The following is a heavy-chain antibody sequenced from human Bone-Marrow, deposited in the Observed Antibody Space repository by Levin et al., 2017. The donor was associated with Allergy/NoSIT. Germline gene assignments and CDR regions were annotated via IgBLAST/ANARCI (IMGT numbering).Heavy chain of an antibody. Sequence: LSLPCAASGFSFRDSYMTWIRQAPGKGLEWVSYISSRGSYANYADSVKGRFTISRDNAKNSLSLQMKSLRGEDTAVYYCARTVGSGDCSGGSCSNWFDPWGQGTLVTVSS. CDR2: ISSRGSYA. CDR3: ARTVGSGDCSGGSCSNWFDP. D-gene: IGHD2-15*01. V-gene: IGHV3-11*03. J-gene: IGHJ5*02. CDR1: GFSFRDSY.